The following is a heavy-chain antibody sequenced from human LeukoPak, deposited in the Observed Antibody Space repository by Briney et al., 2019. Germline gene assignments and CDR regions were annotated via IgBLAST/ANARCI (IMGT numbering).Heavy chain of an antibody. CDR2: INHSGST. J-gene: IGHJ4*02. CDR1: GGSFSGYY. D-gene: IGHD6-19*01. Sequence: SETLSLTCAVYGGSFSGYYWSWIRQPPGKGLEWIGEINHSGSTNYNPSLKSRVTISVDTSKNQFSLKLSSVTAADTAVYYCARVASSGWYPRPQYYFDYWGQGTLVTVSS. V-gene: IGHV4-34*01. CDR3: ARVASSGWYPRPQYYFDY.